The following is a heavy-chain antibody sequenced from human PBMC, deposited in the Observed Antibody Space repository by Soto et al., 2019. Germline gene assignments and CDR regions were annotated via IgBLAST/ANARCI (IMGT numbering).Heavy chain of an antibody. CDR2: IIPIFVTA. J-gene: IGHJ6*03. CDR1: GGTFSNYA. CDR3: AISWVRKAPGQGLEWMGWYNPSIVYGQSAKNFQGRVSMTTDKSTNTAYM. D-gene: IGHD1-1*01. Sequence: SVKVSCKASGGTFSNYAISWVRQAPGQGLEWMGGIIPIFVTANYAQKFQGRVTITADESTSTAYMELSSLRSEDTAAYYCAISWVRKAPGQGLEWMGWYNPSIVYGQSAKNFQGRVSMTTDKSTNTAYM. V-gene: IGHV1-69*13.